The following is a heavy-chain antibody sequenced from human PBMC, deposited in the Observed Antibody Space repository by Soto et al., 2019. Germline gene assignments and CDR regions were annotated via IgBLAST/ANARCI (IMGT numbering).Heavy chain of an antibody. CDR2: IYYSAST. D-gene: IGHD3-10*01. CDR1: GGSISSYY. Sequence: QVQLQESGPGRVKPSETLSLTCTVSGGSISSYYWSWIRQPPGKGLEWIGYIYYSASTTYNPSLKRRVTISVDTSKDQFSLKQSSVTAADTAVYYCARCAQYGWGILDYWGQGTLVTVSS. CDR3: ARCAQYGWGILDY. J-gene: IGHJ4*02. V-gene: IGHV4-59*01.